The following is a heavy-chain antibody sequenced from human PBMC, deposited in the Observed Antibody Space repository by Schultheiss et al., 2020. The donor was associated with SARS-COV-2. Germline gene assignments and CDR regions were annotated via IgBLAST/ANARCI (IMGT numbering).Heavy chain of an antibody. J-gene: IGHJ4*02. CDR3: SSSPQQQTNF. Sequence: GGSLRLSCAASGFTFSSYDMHWVRQATGKGLEWVSAIGTAGDTYYPGSVKGRFTISRDNAKNTLYLQMNRLRAEDTAVYYCSSSPQQQTNFWGQGTLVTVSS. D-gene: IGHD6-13*01. CDR1: GFTFSSYD. V-gene: IGHV3-13*01. CDR2: IGTAGDT.